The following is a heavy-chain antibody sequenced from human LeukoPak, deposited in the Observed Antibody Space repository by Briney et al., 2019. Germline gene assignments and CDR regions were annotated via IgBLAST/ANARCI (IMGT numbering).Heavy chain of an antibody. D-gene: IGHD2-15*01. CDR1: GGSISNYY. CDR2: IYYSGST. V-gene: IGHV4-59*01. J-gene: IGHJ4*02. CDR3: ASMVVVAATFDY. Sequence: PSETLSLTCTVSGGSISNYYWSWIRQPPGKGLEWIGYIYYSGSTNYNPSLKSRVIISVDTSKNQFSLKLSSVAAADTAVYYCASMVVVAATFDYWGQGTLVTVSS.